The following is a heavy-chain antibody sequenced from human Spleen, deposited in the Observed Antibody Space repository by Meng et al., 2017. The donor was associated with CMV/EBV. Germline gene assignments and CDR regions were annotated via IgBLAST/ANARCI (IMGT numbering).Heavy chain of an antibody. V-gene: IGHV4-34*01. D-gene: IGHD3-22*01. Sequence: ESLKISCAASGLTVIGNYMSWIRQPPGKGLEWIGEINHSGSTNYNPSLKSRVTISVDTSKNQFSLKLSSVTAADTAVYYCARADYYDSNVYWGGRNYYGMDVWGQGTPVTVSS. CDR1: GLTVIGNY. CDR2: INHSGST. J-gene: IGHJ6*02. CDR3: ARADYYDSNVYWGGRNYYGMDV.